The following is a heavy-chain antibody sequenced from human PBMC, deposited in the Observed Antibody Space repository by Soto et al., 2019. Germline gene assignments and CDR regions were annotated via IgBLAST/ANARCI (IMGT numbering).Heavy chain of an antibody. Sequence: QLQLQESGSGLEKPSQTLSLTCAVSGGSISSAGYSWRWIRQPPGKGLEWIGYIYHSGSTYYNPSLKSRVTISVDRSKNQFSLKLSSVTAADTAVYYCARVPSPWGQGTLVTVSS. CDR3: ARVPSP. V-gene: IGHV4-30-2*01. J-gene: IGHJ5*02. CDR2: IYHSGST. CDR1: GGSISSAGYS.